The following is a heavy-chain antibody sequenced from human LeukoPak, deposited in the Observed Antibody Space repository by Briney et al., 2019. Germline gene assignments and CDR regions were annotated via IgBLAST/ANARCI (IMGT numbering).Heavy chain of an antibody. J-gene: IGHJ4*02. CDR1: GFTLSNAW. D-gene: IGHD6-6*01. CDR3: TTDRGIAARPLFDF. CDR2: IKSKTDGGTT. Sequence: GGSLRLSCAASGFTLSNAWMGLVRQAPGKGLEWIGRIKSKTDGGTTDYAAPVKGRFTISRDDSKNTLYLQLNSLKSDDTAEYYCTTDRGIAARPLFDFWGQGMLVTVSS. V-gene: IGHV3-15*01.